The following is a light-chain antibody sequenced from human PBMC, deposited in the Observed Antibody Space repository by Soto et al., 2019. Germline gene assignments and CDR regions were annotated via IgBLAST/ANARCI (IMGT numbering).Light chain of an antibody. J-gene: IGLJ3*02. V-gene: IGLV7-43*01. CDR3: LLYYGGGQQV. Sequence: QAVVTQEPSLTVSPGGTVTLTCASSTGAVTSTYYPHWFQQKPGQPPRALIYSTSSKHSWTPARFSGSLLGGKATLTLSGVQHEDEEEYYCLLYYGGGQQVFGAGTKVTVL. CDR1: TGAVTSTYY. CDR2: STS.